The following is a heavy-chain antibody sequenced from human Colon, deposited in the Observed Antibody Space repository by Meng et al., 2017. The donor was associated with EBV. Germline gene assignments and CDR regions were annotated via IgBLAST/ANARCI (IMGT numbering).Heavy chain of an antibody. Sequence: VPLPESGPGLVEPSGTPSLTVAVSGASISSNKWWSWVRQPPGKGLEWIGEIYHGGNTNYNPSLKSRVTISVDRSNDQFSLSLSSVTAADTAVYYCARGNAYNAPSFDYWGQGTLVTVSS. J-gene: IGHJ4*02. V-gene: IGHV4-4*02. CDR2: IYHGGNT. D-gene: IGHD5-24*01. CDR3: ARGNAYNAPSFDY. CDR1: GASISSNKW.